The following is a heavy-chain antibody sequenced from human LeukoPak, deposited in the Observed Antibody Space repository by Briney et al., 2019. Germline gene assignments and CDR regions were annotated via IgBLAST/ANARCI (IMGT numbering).Heavy chain of an antibody. D-gene: IGHD6-19*01. CDR1: GFTFSSYG. Sequence: GGSLRLSCAASGFTFSSYGMHWVRQAPGKGLEWVAFIRYDGSNKYYADSVKGRFTISRDNSKNTLYLQMNSLRAEDTAVYYCHLSIEVAGTSDYWGQGTLVTVSS. V-gene: IGHV3-30*02. CDR3: HLSIEVAGTSDY. J-gene: IGHJ4*02. CDR2: IRYDGSNK.